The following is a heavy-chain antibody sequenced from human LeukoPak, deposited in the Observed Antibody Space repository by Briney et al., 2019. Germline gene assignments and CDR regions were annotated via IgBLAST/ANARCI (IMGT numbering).Heavy chain of an antibody. CDR3: AKDANWNHGGGYMDV. CDR1: GFTFSSYA. Sequence: AGGSLRLSCAASGFTFSSYAMSWVRQAPGKGQEWVSAISGSGGSTYYADSVKGRFTISRDNSKNTLYLQMNSLRAEDTAVYYCAKDANWNHGGGYMDVWGKGTTVTVSS. CDR2: ISGSGGST. J-gene: IGHJ6*03. D-gene: IGHD1-1*01. V-gene: IGHV3-23*01.